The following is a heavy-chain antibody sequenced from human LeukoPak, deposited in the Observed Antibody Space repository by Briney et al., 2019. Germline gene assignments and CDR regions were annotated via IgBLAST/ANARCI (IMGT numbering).Heavy chain of an antibody. J-gene: IGHJ5*02. Sequence: SETLSLTCTVSGGSISSGYYYWSWIRQPAGKGLEWIGRIYTNGSSNYNPSLKSRVTILVDTSKNQFSLKLSAVTAADTAVYYCARSYGDYVSLDPWGQGTLVTVSS. CDR2: IYTNGSS. CDR1: GGSISSGYYY. D-gene: IGHD4-17*01. V-gene: IGHV4-61*02. CDR3: ARSYGDYVSLDP.